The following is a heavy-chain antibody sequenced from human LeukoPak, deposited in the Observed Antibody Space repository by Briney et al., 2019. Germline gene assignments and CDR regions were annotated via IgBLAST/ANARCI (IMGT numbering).Heavy chain of an antibody. CDR2: FSRSGTTTYT. D-gene: IGHD6-19*01. V-gene: IGHV3-11*03. J-gene: IGHJ4*02. CDR3: ARQGLGQFYLDY. CDR1: GFIFNDYY. Sequence: GGSLRLSCEASGFIFNDYYMSWIRQAPGKGLEWVSYFSRSGTTTYTNYADSVKGRFTISRDNAKNSLSLQMNSLRAEDTAIYYCARQGLGQFYLDYWGQGTLVTVSS.